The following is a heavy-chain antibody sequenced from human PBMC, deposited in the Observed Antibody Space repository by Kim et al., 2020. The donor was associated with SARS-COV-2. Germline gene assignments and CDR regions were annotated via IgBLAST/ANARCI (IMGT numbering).Heavy chain of an antibody. CDR1: GFSFSSHW. CDR3: ARGPNYGDWADYFDS. Sequence: GGSLRLSCFASGFSFSSHWMTWFRQPPGKGLEWVATIKQDGSKKYLVDSMKGQFTISRDNGRNSVFLQMSGLRVDDTGVYYCARGPNYGDWADYFDSWGQGTLVAVSP. J-gene: IGHJ4*02. D-gene: IGHD4-17*01. CDR2: IKQDGSKK. V-gene: IGHV3-7*01.